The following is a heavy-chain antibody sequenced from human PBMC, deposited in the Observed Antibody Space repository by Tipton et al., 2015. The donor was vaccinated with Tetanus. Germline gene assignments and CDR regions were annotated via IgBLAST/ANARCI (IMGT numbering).Heavy chain of an antibody. Sequence: SLRLSCAASGFTFDDYAMHWVRQAPGKGLEWVSSIGWKSGGIAYAHSVRGRFTISRDNSKSTLFLQMNSLRAEDTAVYFCARRTNSGHVYNPLDLWGQGTMVTVAS. D-gene: IGHD5-24*01. CDR1: GFTFDDYA. CDR2: IGWKSGGI. CDR3: ARRTNSGHVYNPLDL. J-gene: IGHJ3*01. V-gene: IGHV3-9*01.